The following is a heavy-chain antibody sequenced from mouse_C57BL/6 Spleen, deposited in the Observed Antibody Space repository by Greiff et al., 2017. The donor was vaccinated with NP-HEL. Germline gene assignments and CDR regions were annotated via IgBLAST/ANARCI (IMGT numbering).Heavy chain of an antibody. Sequence: EVQLQQSGPELVKPGASVKISCKASGYTFTDYYMNWVKQSHGKSLEWIGDINPNNGGTSYNQKFKGKATLTVDKSSSTAYMELRSLTSEDSAVYYCARSATKGYFDVWGTGTTVTVSS. CDR3: ARSATKGYFDV. V-gene: IGHV1-26*01. J-gene: IGHJ1*03. CDR1: GYTFTDYY. CDR2: INPNNGGT. D-gene: IGHD1-2*01.